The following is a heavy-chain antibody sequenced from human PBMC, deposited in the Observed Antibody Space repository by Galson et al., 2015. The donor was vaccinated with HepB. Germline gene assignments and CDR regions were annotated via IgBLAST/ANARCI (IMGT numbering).Heavy chain of an antibody. CDR3: ARGNNGDLHY. D-gene: IGHD4-17*01. J-gene: IGHJ4*02. CDR1: GFTFNTYT. CDR2: ISSGSSYI. V-gene: IGHV3-21*01. Sequence: SLRLSCAASGFTFNTYTMHWVRQAPGKGLEWVSSISSGSSYIYYADSMKGRFTVSRDNAVNSLYLQMDSLSAEDTAVYYCARGNNGDLHYWGQGTLVSVSS.